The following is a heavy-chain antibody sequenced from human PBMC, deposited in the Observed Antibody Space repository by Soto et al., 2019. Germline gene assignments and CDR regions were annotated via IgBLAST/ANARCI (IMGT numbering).Heavy chain of an antibody. CDR3: ARATLDYWFDP. V-gene: IGHV3-48*03. J-gene: IGHJ5*02. D-gene: IGHD3-3*01. Sequence: PGGSLRLSCAASGFTFSSYEMNWVRQAPGKGLEWVSYISSSGSTIYYADSVKGRFTISRDNAKNSLYLQMNSLRAEDTAVYYCARATLDYWFDPWGQGTLVTVSS. CDR2: ISSSGSTI. CDR1: GFTFSSYE.